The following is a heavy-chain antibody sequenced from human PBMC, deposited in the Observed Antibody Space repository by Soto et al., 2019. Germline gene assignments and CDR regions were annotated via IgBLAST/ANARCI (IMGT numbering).Heavy chain of an antibody. CDR1: RYTFTSYA. D-gene: IGHD3-9*01. CDR3: ARGSYYDILTGYSGFDY. Sequence: SVKVSCKASRYTFTSYAMHWVRQAPGQRLEWMGWINAGNGNTKYSQKFQGSVTITRDTSASTAYMELSSLRSEDTAVYYCARGSYYDILTGYSGFDYWGQGTLVTVSS. J-gene: IGHJ4*02. V-gene: IGHV1-3*01. CDR2: INAGNGNT.